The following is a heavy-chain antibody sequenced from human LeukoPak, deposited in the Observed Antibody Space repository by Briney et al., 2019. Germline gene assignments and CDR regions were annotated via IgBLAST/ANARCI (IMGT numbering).Heavy chain of an antibody. CDR1: GFTFDDYA. CDR2: ISWNSGSI. Sequence: GGSLRLSCAASGFTFDDYAMLWVRQAPGKGLEWVSGISWNSGSIGYADSVKGRFTISRDNAKNSLYLQMNSLRAEDTALYYCAKAIYSSWTDAFDTWGQGTIVTVPS. D-gene: IGHD3/OR15-3a*01. CDR3: AKAIYSSWTDAFDT. V-gene: IGHV3-9*01. J-gene: IGHJ3*02.